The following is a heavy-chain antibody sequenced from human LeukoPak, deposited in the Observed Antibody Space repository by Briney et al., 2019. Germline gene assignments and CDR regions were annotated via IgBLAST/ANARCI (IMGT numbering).Heavy chain of an antibody. V-gene: IGHV3-23*01. CDR1: GFTFSSYA. J-gene: IGHJ4*02. CDR3: AKDLSGWYDFDY. CDR2: ISGSGGST. Sequence: PGGSLRLSCAASGFTFSSYAMSWVRQAPGKGLEWVSAISGSGGSTYYADSVKGRFTISRDNSKSTLYLQMNNLRAEDTAVYYCAKDLSGWYDFDYWGQGTLVTVSS. D-gene: IGHD6-13*01.